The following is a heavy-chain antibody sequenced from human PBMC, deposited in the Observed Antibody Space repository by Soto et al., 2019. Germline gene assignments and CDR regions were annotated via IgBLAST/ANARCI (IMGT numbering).Heavy chain of an antibody. CDR1: GFTFSSYS. J-gene: IGHJ4*02. D-gene: IGHD2-21*02. CDR3: ATGARTAFDY. V-gene: IGHV3-21*01. Sequence: GGSLRLSCAASGFTFSSYSMNWVRQAPGKGLEWVSSISSSSSYIYYADSVKGRFTISRDNAKNSLYLQMNSLRAEDTAVYYCATGARTAFDYWGQGTLVTVSS. CDR2: ISSSSSYI.